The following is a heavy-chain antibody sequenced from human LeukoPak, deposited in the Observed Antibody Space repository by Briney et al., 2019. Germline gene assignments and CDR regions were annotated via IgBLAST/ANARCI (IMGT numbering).Heavy chain of an antibody. J-gene: IGHJ4*02. D-gene: IGHD5-18*01. CDR2: IGNTET. CDR3: AKDWIQFNRVFDCFDS. CDR1: GFPFETNA. Sequence: GGSLRLSCATSGFPFETNAMSWVRQAPGKGLEWVATIGNTETFYADSVTGRFTISRDNSKNTVNLEMNRLRVEDTAIYYCAKDWIQFNRVFDCFDSWGQGTLVTVSS. V-gene: IGHV3-23*01.